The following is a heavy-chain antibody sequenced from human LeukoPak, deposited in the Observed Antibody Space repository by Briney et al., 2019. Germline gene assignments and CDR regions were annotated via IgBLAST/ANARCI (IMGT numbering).Heavy chain of an antibody. Sequence: ASVKVSCKASGHTFTGYYMHWVRQAPGQGLEWMGWINPNSGGTNYAQKFQGWVTMTRDTSISTAYMELSRLRSDDTAVYYCARDIGSYGSGSWGFDPWGQGTLVTVSS. CDR2: INPNSGGT. V-gene: IGHV1-2*04. D-gene: IGHD3-10*01. CDR3: ARDIGSYGSGSWGFDP. J-gene: IGHJ5*02. CDR1: GHTFTGYY.